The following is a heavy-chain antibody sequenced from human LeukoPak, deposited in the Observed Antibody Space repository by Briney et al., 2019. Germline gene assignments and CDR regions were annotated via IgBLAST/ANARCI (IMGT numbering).Heavy chain of an antibody. V-gene: IGHV1-69*17. D-gene: IGHD3-10*01. J-gene: IGHJ5*02. CDR1: GGTFSSYA. Sequence: SVKVSCKASGGTFSSYAISWVRQAPGQGLEWXXXXXPIFGIANYAQKFQGRVTITADKSTSTAYMELSSLRSEDTAVYYCARQSLPRSITMVRGAEGWFDPWGQGTLVTVSS. CDR2: XXPIFGIA. CDR3: ARQSLPRSITMVRGAEGWFDP.